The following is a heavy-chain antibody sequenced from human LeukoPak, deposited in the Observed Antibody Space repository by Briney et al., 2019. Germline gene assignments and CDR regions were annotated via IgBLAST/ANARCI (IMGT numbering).Heavy chain of an antibody. V-gene: IGHV3-48*01. D-gene: IGHD3-3*01. J-gene: IGHJ5*02. CDR3: AGNDFWSGYPYNWFDP. CDR1: GFTFSSYS. CDR2: ISSSSTI. Sequence: GGSLRLSCAASGFTFSSYSMNWVRQAPGKGLEWVSYISSSSTIYYADSVKGRFTISRDNAKNSLYLQMNSLRAEDTAVYYCAGNDFWSGYPYNWFDPWGQGTLVTVSS.